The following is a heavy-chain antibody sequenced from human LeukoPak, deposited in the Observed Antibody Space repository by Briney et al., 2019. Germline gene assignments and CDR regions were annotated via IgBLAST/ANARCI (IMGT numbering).Heavy chain of an antibody. CDR1: GFTFSNAW. V-gene: IGHV3-15*01. Sequence: GGSLRLSCAASGFTFSNAWMSWVRQAPGKGLEWVGRIKSKTDGGTSDYAAPVKGRFTISGDDSKNTLYLQMNSLKTEDTAVYYCTTKDIAAAGPHYWGQGTLVTVSS. D-gene: IGHD6-13*01. CDR3: TTKDIAAAGPHY. CDR2: IKSKTDGGTS. J-gene: IGHJ4*02.